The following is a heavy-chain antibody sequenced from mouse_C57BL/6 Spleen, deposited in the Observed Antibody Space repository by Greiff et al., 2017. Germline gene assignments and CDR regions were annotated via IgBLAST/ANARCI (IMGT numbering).Heavy chain of an antibody. Sequence: VQGVESGPGLVQPSQSLSITCTVSGFSLTSYGVHWVRQSPGKGLEWLGVIWRGGSTDYNAAFMSRLSITKDNSKSQVFFKMNSLQADDTAIYYCANYYYGSSYGGDAMDYWGQGTSVTVSS. J-gene: IGHJ4*01. CDR2: IWRGGST. CDR1: GFSLTSYG. CDR3: ANYYYGSSYGGDAMDY. D-gene: IGHD1-1*01. V-gene: IGHV2-5*01.